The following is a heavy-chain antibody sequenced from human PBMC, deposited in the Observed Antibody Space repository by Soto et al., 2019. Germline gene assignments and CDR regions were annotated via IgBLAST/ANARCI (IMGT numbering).Heavy chain of an antibody. D-gene: IGHD3-10*01. CDR2: IFYSGRA. CDR3: ARTDYGSGSPIN. J-gene: IGHJ4*02. CDR1: GGSISSDRYY. V-gene: IGHV4-30-4*01. Sequence: QVQLQESGPGLVKPSQTLSLTCIVSGGSISSDRYYWTWIRQPPGKGLEWIGYIFYSGRAYHNPSLESRVTISIDTSQNQFSLRLTSVTGADTAVYYCARTDYGSGSPINWGLGTRVTVSS.